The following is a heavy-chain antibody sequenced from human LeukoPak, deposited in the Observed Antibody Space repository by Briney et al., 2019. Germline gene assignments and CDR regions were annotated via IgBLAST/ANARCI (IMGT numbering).Heavy chain of an antibody. CDR3: ARDRRIVGGVNAFDS. Sequence: ASVKVSCKASGYTFTGYYMHWVRQAPGQGLEWMAWINPNSGDTNYAQKFQGRVTMTRDTSISTAYMEMDRLGSDDTAVYYCARDRRIVGGVNAFDSWGQGTLVTVSS. J-gene: IGHJ4*02. CDR1: GYTFTGYY. V-gene: IGHV1-2*02. CDR2: INPNSGDT. D-gene: IGHD3-3*01.